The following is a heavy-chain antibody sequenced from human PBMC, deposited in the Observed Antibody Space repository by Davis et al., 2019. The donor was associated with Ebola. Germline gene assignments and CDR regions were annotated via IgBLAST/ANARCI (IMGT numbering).Heavy chain of an antibody. D-gene: IGHD1-20*01. V-gene: IGHV4-28*06. J-gene: IGHJ4*02. CDR3: ARVEFKWNDEY. Sequence: MPSETLSLTCAVSGYSISSNNWWGWIRQPPGKGMEWIAYTYYSGTTHYNPSLKSRVTMSVDTSKNQFSRKLSFVTALDTAVYYCARVEFKWNDEYWGQGTLVTGSS. CDR1: GYSISSNNW. CDR2: TYYSGTT.